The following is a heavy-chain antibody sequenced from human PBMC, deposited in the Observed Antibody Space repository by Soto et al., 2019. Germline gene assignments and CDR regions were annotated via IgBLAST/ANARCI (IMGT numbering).Heavy chain of an antibody. V-gene: IGHV1-18*01. CDR1: GYTFTSYG. D-gene: IGHD4-17*01. CDR2: ISAYNGNT. J-gene: IGHJ5*02. CDR3: ARDGTTLTAKMYNWFDP. Sequence: ASVKVSCKASGYTFTSYGISWVRQAPGQGLEGMGWISAYNGNTNSAQKLQGRVTMTTDTSTSTAYMELRILRPDDTAVYYCARDGTTLTAKMYNWFDPWGQGPRVTVPP.